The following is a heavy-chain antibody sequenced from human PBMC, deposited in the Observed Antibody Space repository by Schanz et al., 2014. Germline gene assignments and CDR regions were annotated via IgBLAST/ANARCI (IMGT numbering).Heavy chain of an antibody. J-gene: IGHJ4*02. CDR1: GFTFSDYS. D-gene: IGHD5-12*01. V-gene: IGHV3-21*04. CDR2: ISDSSSYI. CDR3: ARDPNSVNEIDY. Sequence: EVHLVESGGGLVKPGGSLRLSCGASGFTFSDYSMNWVRQAPGKGLEWVSSISDSSSYIYYADSVKGRFTISRDNAKNSLYLQMSSLRAEDTAVYYCARDPNSVNEIDYWGQGTLVTVSS.